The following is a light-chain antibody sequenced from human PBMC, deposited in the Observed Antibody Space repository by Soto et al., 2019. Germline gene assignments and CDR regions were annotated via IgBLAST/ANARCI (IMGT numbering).Light chain of an antibody. J-gene: IGKJ1*01. V-gene: IGKV1-5*03. CDR3: QQYNIYSRT. Sequence: DVQMTQSPSTLSASVGDRVTITCRASQTISSWLAWYQQKPGKAPKLLIYKASTLQTGVPSRFSGSGFGTEFPLTIGSLQPDDSATYYCQQYNIYSRTFGQGTRVEV. CDR1: QTISSW. CDR2: KAS.